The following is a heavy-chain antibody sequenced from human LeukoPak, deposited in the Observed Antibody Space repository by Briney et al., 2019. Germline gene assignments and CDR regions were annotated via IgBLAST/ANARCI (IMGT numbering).Heavy chain of an antibody. CDR2: IYHSGST. V-gene: IGHV4-30-2*01. J-gene: IGHJ3*02. D-gene: IGHD3-22*01. CDR1: GGSISSGGYS. Sequence: PSETLSLTCAVSGGSISSGGYSWSWIRQPPGKGLEWIGYIYHSGSTYYNPSLKSRVTISVDRSKNQFSLKLSSVTAADTAVYYCARGGFPYCYDSKQHAFDIWGQGTMVTVSS. CDR3: ARGGFPYCYDSKQHAFDI.